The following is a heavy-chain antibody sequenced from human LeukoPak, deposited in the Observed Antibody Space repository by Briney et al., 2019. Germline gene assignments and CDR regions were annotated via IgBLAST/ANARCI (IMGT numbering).Heavy chain of an antibody. CDR3: ARSAYSSDWYRTTFDD. Sequence: PSETLSLTCTVSGGSISSYYWSWIRQSPGKGLEWSGNFYYSGSTYNNPSLKSRVTISVVTSKNQFSLKLSSVTAADTAVYYCARSAYSSDWYRTTFDDWGQGTLVTVYS. CDR1: GGSISSYY. V-gene: IGHV4-59*04. CDR2: FYYSGST. D-gene: IGHD6-19*01. J-gene: IGHJ4*02.